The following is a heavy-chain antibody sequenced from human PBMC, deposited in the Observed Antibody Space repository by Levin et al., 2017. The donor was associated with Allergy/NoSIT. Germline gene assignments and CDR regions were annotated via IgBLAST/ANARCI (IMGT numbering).Heavy chain of an antibody. CDR3: ARSSTYCSGGTCYLGY. V-gene: IGHV1-2*02. Sequence: GGSLRLSCKASGYSFTGYYMHWVRQAPGQGLEWMGWINPNSGGTNYAQKFQGRVTMTRDTSISTSYMERRRLRSDATAVYYSARSSTYCSGGTCYLGYWGQGTLVTVSS. D-gene: IGHD2-15*01. J-gene: IGHJ4*02. CDR1: GYSFTGYY. CDR2: INPNSGGT.